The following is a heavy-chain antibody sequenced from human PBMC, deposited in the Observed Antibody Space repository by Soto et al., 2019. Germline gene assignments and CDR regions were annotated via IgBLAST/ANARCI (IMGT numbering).Heavy chain of an antibody. CDR1: GGTFSSYA. CDR2: IIPIFGTA. D-gene: IGHD5-12*01. CDR3: ARDRGSGYDYYYYGMDV. V-gene: IGHV1-69*13. J-gene: IGHJ6*02. Sequence: SVKVSCKASGGTFSSYAISWVRQAPGQGLEWMGGIIPIFGTANYAQKFQGRVTITADESTSTAYMELSSLRSEDTAVYYCARDRGSGYDYYYYGMDVWGQGTTVTVSS.